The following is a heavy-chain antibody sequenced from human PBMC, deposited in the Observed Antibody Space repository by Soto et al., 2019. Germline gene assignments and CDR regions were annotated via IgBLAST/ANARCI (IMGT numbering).Heavy chain of an antibody. Sequence: SETLSLTCTVSGGSISSSYWSWIRQPPGKGLEWIGYMYKTGSTVYNPSLKSRVTISVDTSKNQFYLKVNSVTAADTAVYYCARLHGYCISTSCYGYYGMDVWGQGTTVTVSS. D-gene: IGHD2-2*01. J-gene: IGHJ6*02. V-gene: IGHV4-59*01. CDR2: MYKTGST. CDR1: GGSISSSY. CDR3: ARLHGYCISTSCYGYYGMDV.